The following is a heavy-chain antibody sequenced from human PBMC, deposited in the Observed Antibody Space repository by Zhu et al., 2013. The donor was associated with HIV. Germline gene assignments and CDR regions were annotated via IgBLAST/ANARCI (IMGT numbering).Heavy chain of an antibody. D-gene: IGHD2-21*02. J-gene: IGHJ4*02. Sequence: VQLQESGPGLVKPSETLSLTCAVSGGSISSYYWSWIRQPPGKGLEWIGYIYYSGSTNYNPSLKSRVTISVDTSKNQFSLKLSSVTAADTAVYYCARDDCRGGDCYPMVWGQGTLVTVSS. V-gene: IGHV4-59*01. CDR3: ARDDCRGGDCYPMV. CDR2: IYYSGST. CDR1: GGSISSYY.